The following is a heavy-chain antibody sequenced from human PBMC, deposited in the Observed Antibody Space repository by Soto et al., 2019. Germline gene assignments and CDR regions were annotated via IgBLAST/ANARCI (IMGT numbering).Heavy chain of an antibody. CDR3: ARGSEAWFDP. CDR1: DDAVSSYF. V-gene: IGHV4-59*02. J-gene: IGHJ5*02. CDR2: VYSTEIT. Sequence: TSEPLSLTCTVSDDAVSSYFWSWIRQPPGKGLEWIGYVYSTEITNYNPSLKSRVAMSIDTSKNQFSLKVRSVTAADTAVYYCARGSEAWFDPWGQGTLVTVSS.